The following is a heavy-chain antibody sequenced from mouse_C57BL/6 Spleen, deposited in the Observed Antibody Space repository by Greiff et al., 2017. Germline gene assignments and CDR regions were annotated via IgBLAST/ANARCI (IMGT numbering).Heavy chain of an antibody. J-gene: IGHJ2*01. D-gene: IGHD3-2*02. Sequence: QVQLQQPGAELVRPGSSVKLSCKASGYTFTSYWMHWVKQRPIQGLEWIGNIDPSDSETHYNQQFKDKATLTVDKSSSTAYMQLSSLTSEDSAVYYCARQLRLGVDYWGEGTTLTVPS. CDR3: ARQLRLGVDY. V-gene: IGHV1-52*01. CDR1: GYTFTSYW. CDR2: IDPSDSET.